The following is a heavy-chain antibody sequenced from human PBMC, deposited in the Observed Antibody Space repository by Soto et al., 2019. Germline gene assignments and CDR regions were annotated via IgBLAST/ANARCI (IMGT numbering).Heavy chain of an antibody. Sequence: SRGSVRRSCSASGVTFSSYSMHWVRQAPGNGLEWVSSIDTSSTDIYYADSVKGRFNISRDNAKNSLYLQMNSLRVEDTAVYYCARDLARGRKWFDSWGQGTLVPVSS. CDR1: GVTFSSYS. V-gene: IGHV3-21*01. CDR2: IDTSSTDI. CDR3: ARDLARGRKWFDS. J-gene: IGHJ5*01. D-gene: IGHD3-10*01.